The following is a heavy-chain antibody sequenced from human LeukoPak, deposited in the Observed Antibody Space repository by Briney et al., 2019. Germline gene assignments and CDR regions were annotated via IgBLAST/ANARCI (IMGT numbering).Heavy chain of an antibody. Sequence: PGGFLRLSCAASGFTFSSYWLHWVRQAPGEGLVWVSQINPDGTIATYADSVKGRFTISRDNSKNTLYLQINSLKAEDTAVYYCARGCSATRCPADSWGQGSLVTVSS. J-gene: IGHJ4*02. CDR3: ARGCSATRCPADS. CDR2: INPDGTIA. CDR1: GFTFSSYW. V-gene: IGHV3-74*01. D-gene: IGHD2-15*01.